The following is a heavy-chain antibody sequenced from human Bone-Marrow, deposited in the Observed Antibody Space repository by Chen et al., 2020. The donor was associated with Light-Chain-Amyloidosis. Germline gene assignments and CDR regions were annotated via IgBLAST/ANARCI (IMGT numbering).Heavy chain of an antibody. CDR2: ISTYNGNT. J-gene: IGHJ4*02. CDR1: GYTFTNYG. D-gene: IGHD3-22*01. CDR3: ARTYDSSVDESVYGYDY. Sequence: QVQLVQSGAEVKRPGASVKVSCKASGYTFTNYGINWVRQAPGQGLEWMGWISTYNGNTKYAQELQGRVTMTTDTSTNTAYMELRSLISDDTAVYYCARTYDSSVDESVYGYDYWGQGSQVTVSS. V-gene: IGHV1-18*01.